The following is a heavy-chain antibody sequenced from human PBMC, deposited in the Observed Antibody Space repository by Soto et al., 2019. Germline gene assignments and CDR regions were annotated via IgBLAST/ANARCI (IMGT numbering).Heavy chain of an antibody. V-gene: IGHV3-33*01. Sequence: GGSLRLSCAASGFPFSSYDMHWVRQAPGKGLEWVAIIWYDGSNKYYADSVKGRFTISRDNSKNTLYLQMNSLRVEDTAVYYCARDTPRSSGFDYWGQGILVTVSS. CDR2: IWYDGSNK. J-gene: IGHJ4*02. CDR1: GFPFSSYD. CDR3: ARDTPRSSGFDY. D-gene: IGHD3-22*01.